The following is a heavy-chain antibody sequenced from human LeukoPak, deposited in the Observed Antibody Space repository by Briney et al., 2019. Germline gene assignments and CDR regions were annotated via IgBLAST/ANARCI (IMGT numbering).Heavy chain of an antibody. CDR1: GFTFSSYA. J-gene: IGHJ4*02. CDR3: AKDGLIVVVPAAIGRSYFDY. Sequence: PGRSLRLSCAASGFTFSSYAMSWVRQAPGKGLEWVSAISGSGGSTYYADSVKGRFTISRDNSKNTLYLQMNSLRAEDTAVYYCAKDGLIVVVPAAIGRSYFDYWGQGTLVTVSS. CDR2: ISGSGGST. V-gene: IGHV3-23*01. D-gene: IGHD2-2*02.